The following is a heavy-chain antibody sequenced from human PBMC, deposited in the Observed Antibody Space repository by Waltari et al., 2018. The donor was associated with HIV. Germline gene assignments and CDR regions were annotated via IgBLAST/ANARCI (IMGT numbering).Heavy chain of an antibody. CDR2: ITPIFKTT. V-gene: IGHV1-69*01. CDR3: ARNGDYAPAY. CDR1: GDTFRTYP. J-gene: IGHJ4*02. Sequence: QLLLLQSGAEVKKPGSSVKVHCRASGDTFRTYPISWVRQAPGQGLEWMGGITPIFKTTKYAQKFQGRVTLTADESTRTTYMELTSLRSDDTAMYYCARNGDYAPAYWGQGTLVTVSS. D-gene: IGHD4-17*01.